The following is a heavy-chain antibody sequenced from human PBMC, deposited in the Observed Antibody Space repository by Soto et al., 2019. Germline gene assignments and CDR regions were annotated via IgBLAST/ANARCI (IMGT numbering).Heavy chain of an antibody. J-gene: IGHJ6*02. CDR1: GYTFTSYG. Sequence: ASVKVSCKASGYTFTSYGISWVRQAPGQGLEWMGWISAYNGNTNYAQKLQGRVTMTTDTSTSTAYMELRSLRSDDTAVYYCARDVTMRRGYCSGGSCPYYYYYGMDVWGQGTTVTVSS. CDR3: ARDVTMRRGYCSGGSCPYYYYYGMDV. V-gene: IGHV1-18*04. CDR2: ISAYNGNT. D-gene: IGHD2-15*01.